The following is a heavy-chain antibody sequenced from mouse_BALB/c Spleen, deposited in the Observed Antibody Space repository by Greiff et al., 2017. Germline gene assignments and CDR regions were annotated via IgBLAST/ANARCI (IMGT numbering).Heavy chain of an antibody. J-gene: IGHJ3*01. CDR1: GYTFTSYW. D-gene: IGHD2-1*01. Sequence: GQLQQPGAELVKPGASVKLSCKASGYTFTSYWMHWVKQRPGQGLEWIGEIDPSDSYTNYNQKFKGKATLTVDKSSSTAYMQLSSLTSEDSAVYYCARGGNYGVFAYWGQGTLVTVSA. V-gene: IGHV1-69*02. CDR3: ARGGNYGVFAY. CDR2: IDPSDSYT.